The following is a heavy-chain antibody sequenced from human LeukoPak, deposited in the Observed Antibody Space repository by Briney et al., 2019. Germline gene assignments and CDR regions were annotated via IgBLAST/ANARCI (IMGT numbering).Heavy chain of an antibody. D-gene: IGHD3-10*01. CDR2: IYPGDSDT. CDR1: GYSFTSYW. Sequence: GESLKISCKGSGYSFTSYWIGWVRQMPGKGLEWMGIIYPGDSDTRYSPSFQGQVTISADKSISTAYLQWSSLKASDTAMYYCARAYGSGSYYNLPGYYYYCMDVWGKGTTVTVSS. V-gene: IGHV5-51*01. J-gene: IGHJ6*03. CDR3: ARAYGSGSYYNLPGYYYYCMDV.